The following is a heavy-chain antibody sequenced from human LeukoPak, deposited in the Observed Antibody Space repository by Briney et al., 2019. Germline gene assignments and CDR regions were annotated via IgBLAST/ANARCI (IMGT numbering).Heavy chain of an antibody. V-gene: IGHV3-15*04. D-gene: IGHD3-16*01. CDR3: TLDDVGLAPDY. CDR2: IESKSDGGTT. J-gene: IGHJ4*02. Sequence: GGSLRLSCAASGFTFTAAWMSWARQAPGKGLEWVGRIESKSDGGTTYYAAPVKGRFTISRDDLKNTLYLQMNSLKTEDTAVYFCTLDDVGLAPDYWGQGTLVTVSS. CDR1: GFTFTAAW.